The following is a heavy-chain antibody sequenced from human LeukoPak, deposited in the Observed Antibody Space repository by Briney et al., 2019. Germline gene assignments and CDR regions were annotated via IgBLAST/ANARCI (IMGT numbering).Heavy chain of an antibody. J-gene: IGHJ2*01. D-gene: IGHD2-21*02. Sequence: SQTLSLTCSVSGGSISSGSYYWSWIRQHPGKGLEWIGYIYYSGSTYYNPSLKSRVTISVGTSKNQFSLKLSSVTAADTAVYYCARAIVVVVTAPPYWYFDLWGRGTLVTVSS. CDR3: ARAIVVVVTAPPYWYFDL. CDR2: IYYSGST. CDR1: GGSISSGSYY. V-gene: IGHV4-31*03.